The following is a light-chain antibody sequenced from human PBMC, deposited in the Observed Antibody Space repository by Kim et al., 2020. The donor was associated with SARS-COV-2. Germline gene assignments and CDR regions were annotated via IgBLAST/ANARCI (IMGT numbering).Light chain of an antibody. CDR1: SSDVGGYNY. J-gene: IGLJ2*01. CDR2: EVS. V-gene: IGLV2-8*01. Sequence: QSALTQPPSESGSPGQSVTISCTGTSSDVGGYNYVSWYQQHPGKAPKLMIYEVSKRPSGVPDRFSGFKSGNTASLTVSGLQAEDEADYYCTSYAGSNNFVVFGGGTQLTVL. CDR3: TSYAGSNNFVV.